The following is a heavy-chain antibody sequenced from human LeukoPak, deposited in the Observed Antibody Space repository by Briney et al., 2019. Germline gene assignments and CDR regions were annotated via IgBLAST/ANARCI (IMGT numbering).Heavy chain of an antibody. J-gene: IGHJ4*02. Sequence: SETLSLTCTVSGGSLTSSYSYWGWIRQTPGKGLEWIGTVYYSGSAYYNPSLKTQVTISVDTSKNQFSLKLSSVTAADTAVYYCARGSQVDDFWSGYRAPLDYWGQGTLVTVSS. V-gene: IGHV4-39*01. D-gene: IGHD3-3*01. CDR2: VYYSGSA. CDR1: GGSLTSSYSY. CDR3: ARGSQVDDFWSGYRAPLDY.